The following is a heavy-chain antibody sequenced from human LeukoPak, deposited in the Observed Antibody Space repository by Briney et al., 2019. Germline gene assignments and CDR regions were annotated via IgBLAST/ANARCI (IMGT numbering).Heavy chain of an antibody. J-gene: IGHJ5*02. CDR2: IYPDDSDT. V-gene: IGHV5-51*01. D-gene: IGHD2-21*02. Sequence: GESLKISCKGSEYSFITHWIAWVRQMPGKGLEWRGIIYPDDSDTKYSPSFQGQVIISADKSIRPAYLQWSSLKASDTAVYYCARLDWTGGNFYSSWGQGTQVIVSS. CDR1: EYSFITHW. CDR3: ARLDWTGGNFYSS.